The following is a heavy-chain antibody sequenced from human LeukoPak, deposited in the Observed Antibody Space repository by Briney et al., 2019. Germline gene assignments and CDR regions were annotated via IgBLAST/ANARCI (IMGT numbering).Heavy chain of an antibody. Sequence: GASVKVSCKASGYTFTSYYMHWVRQAPGQGLEWMGIINPSGGSTSYAQKFQGRVTMTRDTSTSTVYMELSSLRSEDTAVYYCARPPRGYSGYDTGYGMDVWGQGTTVTVSS. V-gene: IGHV1-46*01. D-gene: IGHD5-12*01. CDR2: INPSGGST. J-gene: IGHJ6*02. CDR3: ARPPRGYSGYDTGYGMDV. CDR1: GYTFTSYY.